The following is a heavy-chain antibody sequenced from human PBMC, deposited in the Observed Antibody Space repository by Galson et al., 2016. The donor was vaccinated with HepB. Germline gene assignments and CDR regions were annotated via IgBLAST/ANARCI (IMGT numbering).Heavy chain of an antibody. CDR3: AGGRRGAISDFFDP. CDR1: GFTFSNYW. V-gene: IGHV3-74*01. Sequence: SLRLSCAASGFTFSNYWMYWVRQAPGKGLVWVSRIKTDGSITGYADSVKGRFTISRANGKKTMYLQMNSLRAEDTALYYCAGGRRGAISDFFDPWGQGTLVTVSS. CDR2: IKTDGSIT. J-gene: IGHJ5*02. D-gene: IGHD2-21*02.